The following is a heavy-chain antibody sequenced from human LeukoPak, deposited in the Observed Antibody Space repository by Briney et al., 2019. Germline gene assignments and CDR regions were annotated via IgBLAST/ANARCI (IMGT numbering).Heavy chain of an antibody. CDR1: GFTFSSYS. D-gene: IGHD2-2*01. CDR3: AREYCSSTSCDAFDI. CDR2: ISYDGSNK. J-gene: IGHJ3*02. Sequence: GGSLRLSCAASGFTFSSYSMNWVRQAPGKGLEWVAVISYDGSNKYYADSVKGRFTISRDNSKNTLYLQMNSLRAEDTAVYYCAREYCSSTSCDAFDIWGQGTMVTVSS. V-gene: IGHV3-30*03.